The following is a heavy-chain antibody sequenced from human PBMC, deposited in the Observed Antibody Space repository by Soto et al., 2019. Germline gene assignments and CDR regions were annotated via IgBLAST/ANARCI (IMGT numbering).Heavy chain of an antibody. CDR2: IWYDGSNK. Sequence: QVQLVESGGGVVQPGRSLRLSCAASGFTFSSYGMHWVRQAPGKGLEWVAVIWYDGSNKYYADSVKGRFTISRDNSKNTLYLQMNSLRAEDTAVYYCAMSLLRYFDWSPTSYWGQGTLVTVSS. V-gene: IGHV3-33*01. D-gene: IGHD3-9*01. J-gene: IGHJ4*02. CDR1: GFTFSSYG. CDR3: AMSLLRYFDWSPTSY.